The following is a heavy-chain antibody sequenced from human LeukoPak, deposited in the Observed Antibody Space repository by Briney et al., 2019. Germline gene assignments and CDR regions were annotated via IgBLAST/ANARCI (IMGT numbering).Heavy chain of an antibody. CDR3: ARTADYAGNSLFDY. V-gene: IGHV4-28*01. CDR1: GYSISSTNW. Sequence: SDTLSLTCAVSGYSISSTNWWGWIRQPPGKGLEWIGYIYYSGSTYYSPSLKSRVTMSVDTSKNQFSLKLSSVTAVDTAVYYCARTADYAGNSLFDYWGQGTLVTVSS. CDR2: IYYSGST. D-gene: IGHD4-23*01. J-gene: IGHJ4*02.